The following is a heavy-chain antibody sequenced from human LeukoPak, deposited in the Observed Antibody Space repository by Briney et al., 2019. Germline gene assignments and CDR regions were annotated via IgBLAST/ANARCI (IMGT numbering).Heavy chain of an antibody. V-gene: IGHV1-8*02. CDR2: INPNSGNT. Sequence: ASVKVSCKASGYTFTDYYIHWVRQAPGQGLEWMGWINPNSGNTGYAQKFQGGVTMTRNTSISTAYMELSSLRSEDTAVYYCARVTAGWFGELLVFSQLGYYYYYMDVWGKGTTVTISS. CDR1: GYTFTDYY. CDR3: ARVTAGWFGELLVFSQLGYYYYYMDV. D-gene: IGHD3-10*01. J-gene: IGHJ6*03.